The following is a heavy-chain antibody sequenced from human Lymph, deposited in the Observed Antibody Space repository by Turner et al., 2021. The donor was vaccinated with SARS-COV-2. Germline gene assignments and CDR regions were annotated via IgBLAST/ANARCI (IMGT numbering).Heavy chain of an antibody. CDR3: ARGAAYCSGGSCYRKGFDY. J-gene: IGHJ4*02. CDR2: IIPIFGTA. V-gene: IGHV1-69*01. D-gene: IGHD2-15*01. Sequence: QVQLVQSGAEVRKPGSSVKVPCKASGGTFSSSAISWVRQAPGKGLEWMGGIIPIFGTANYAQRFQGRVTITADESTSTAYMELRSLRSEDTAVYYCARGAAYCSGGSCYRKGFDYWGQGTPVTVSS. CDR1: GGTFSSSA.